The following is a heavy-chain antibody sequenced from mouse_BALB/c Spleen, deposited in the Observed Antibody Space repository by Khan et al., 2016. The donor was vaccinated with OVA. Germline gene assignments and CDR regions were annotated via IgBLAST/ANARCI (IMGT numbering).Heavy chain of an antibody. CDR1: GYSFTGYF. J-gene: IGHJ2*01. CDR3: AREEYGNSYYFDY. D-gene: IGHD2-10*02. V-gene: IGHV1-20*02. Sequence: VRLQQSGPELVKPGASVKISCKASGYSFTGYFMNWVMQSHGKSLEWIGRINPYNGDTFYNQKFKGKATLTVDKSSSTAHMELRSLASEASAVYYCAREEYGNSYYFDYWGQGTTLTVSS. CDR2: INPYNGDT.